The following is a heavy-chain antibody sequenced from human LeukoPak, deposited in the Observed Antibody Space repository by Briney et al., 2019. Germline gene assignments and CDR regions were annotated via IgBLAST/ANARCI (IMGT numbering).Heavy chain of an antibody. V-gene: IGHV4-39*07. J-gene: IGHJ3*02. CDR3: ARVSLWAFVI. CDR1: GGSISTSNYY. CDR2: IFYSGST. D-gene: IGHD2-21*01. Sequence: SETLSLTCTVSGGSISTSNYYWGWIRQPPGKGLEWIGNIFYSGSTYYSPSLRSRVTISLDTSRNQFSLKLSSVTAADTAVYYCARVSLWAFVIWGQGTMVTVSS.